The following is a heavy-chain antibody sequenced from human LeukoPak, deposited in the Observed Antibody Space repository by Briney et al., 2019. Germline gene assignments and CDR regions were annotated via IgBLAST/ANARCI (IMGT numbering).Heavy chain of an antibody. CDR1: GGSISCYY. V-gene: IGHV4-59*08. J-gene: IGHJ4*02. Sequence: SETLSLTCTVSGGSISCYYWSWIRQPPGKGLEWIGYIYYSGSTNYNPSLKSRVTISVDTSKNQFSLKLSSVTAADTAVYYCARAVAGTFPFDYWGQGTLVTVSS. CDR3: ARAVAGTFPFDY. CDR2: IYYSGST. D-gene: IGHD6-19*01.